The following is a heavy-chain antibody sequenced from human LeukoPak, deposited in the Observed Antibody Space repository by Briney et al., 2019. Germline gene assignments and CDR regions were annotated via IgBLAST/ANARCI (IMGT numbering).Heavy chain of an antibody. V-gene: IGHV3-7*01. D-gene: IGHD2-8*02. J-gene: IGHJ4*02. Sequence: GGSLRLSCAASGFSFGNFWMSWVRQAPGRGLQWVASMKGDASLIYYVDSVKGRFTISRDNARNSLYMQMNSLRVEDTAVYYCARLFGGVTTFDYWGQGALVTVSS. CDR1: GFSFGNFW. CDR2: MKGDASLI. CDR3: ARLFGGVTTFDY.